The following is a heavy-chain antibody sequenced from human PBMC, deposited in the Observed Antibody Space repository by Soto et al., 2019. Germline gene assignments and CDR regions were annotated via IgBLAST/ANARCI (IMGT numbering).Heavy chain of an antibody. Sequence: GGSLRLSCAAAGSDFEDFAMHWVRQAPGKGLEWVSLINSDGTDSYYMDSVRGRFTISRDNGKNSLYLQMDRLRPEDTAFYFCAKALYYYDSSPLDHWGQGTLVTVSS. CDR1: GSDFEDFA. J-gene: IGHJ4*02. D-gene: IGHD3-22*01. CDR2: INSDGTDS. V-gene: IGHV3-43D*04. CDR3: AKALYYYDSSPLDH.